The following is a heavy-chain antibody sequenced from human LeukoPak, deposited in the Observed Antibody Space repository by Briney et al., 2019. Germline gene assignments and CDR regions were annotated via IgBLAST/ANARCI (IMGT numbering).Heavy chain of an antibody. D-gene: IGHD6-6*01. J-gene: IGHJ6*03. CDR3: ARASALVAGTGRFYYYYYMDV. V-gene: IGHV1-46*01. Sequence: GASVKVSCKASGYTFTSYYMHWVRQAPGQGLEWMGIINPSGGSTSYAQKFQGRVTMTRDMSTSPVYMELSSLRSEDTAVYYCARASALVAGTGRFYYYYYMDVWGKGTTVTVSS. CDR1: GYTFTSYY. CDR2: INPSGGST.